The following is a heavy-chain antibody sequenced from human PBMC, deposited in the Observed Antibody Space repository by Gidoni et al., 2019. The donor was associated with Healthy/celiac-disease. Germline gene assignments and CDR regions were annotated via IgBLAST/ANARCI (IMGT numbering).Heavy chain of an antibody. CDR2: IYHSGST. CDR3: ARPTAAAGTYYFDY. V-gene: IGHV4-38-2*02. J-gene: IGHJ4*02. CDR1: GYSISSGHY. Sequence: QVQLQESGPGLVKPSETLSLTCTVSGYSISSGHYWGGFRQPPGKGVEWIGSIYHSGSTYYNPSLKSRVTISVDTSKNQFSLKLSSVTAADTAVYYCARPTAAAGTYYFDYWGQGTLVTVSS. D-gene: IGHD6-13*01.